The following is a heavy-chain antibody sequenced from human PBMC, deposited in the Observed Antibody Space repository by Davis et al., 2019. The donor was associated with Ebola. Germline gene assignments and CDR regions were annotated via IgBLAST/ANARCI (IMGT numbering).Heavy chain of an antibody. Sequence: PGGSLRLSCAASGFTFSSYAMSWVRQAPGKGLEWVSAISGSGGSTYYADSVKGRFTISRDNSKNTLYLQMNSLRAEDTAVYYCAKDQDYGDYDYVWARRLALSYWGQGTLVTVSS. J-gene: IGHJ4*02. V-gene: IGHV3-23*01. D-gene: IGHD4-17*01. CDR3: AKDQDYGDYDYVWARRLALSY. CDR2: ISGSGGST. CDR1: GFTFSSYA.